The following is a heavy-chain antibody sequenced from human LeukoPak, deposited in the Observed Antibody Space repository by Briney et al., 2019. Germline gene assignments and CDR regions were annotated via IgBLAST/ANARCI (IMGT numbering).Heavy chain of an antibody. Sequence: SETLSLTCTVSGGSISSSSYYWGWIRQPPGQGLEWIGSIYYSGSTYYNPSLKSRVTISVDTSKNQFSLKLSSVTAADTAVYYCARQDYYDSSGYYYAVPPSYFQHWGQGTLVTVSS. J-gene: IGHJ1*01. CDR2: IYYSGST. D-gene: IGHD3-22*01. V-gene: IGHV4-39*01. CDR1: GGSISSSSYY. CDR3: ARQDYYDSSGYYYAVPPSYFQH.